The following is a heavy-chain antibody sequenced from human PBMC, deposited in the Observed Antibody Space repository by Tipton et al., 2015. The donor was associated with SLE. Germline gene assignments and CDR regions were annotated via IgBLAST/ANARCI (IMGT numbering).Heavy chain of an antibody. CDR2: IWYDGSNK. CDR1: GFPFSSYA. CDR3: AKDRIAVAGYGMDV. D-gene: IGHD6-19*01. J-gene: IGHJ6*02. Sequence: RSLRLSCAASGFPFSSYAMHWVRQAPGKGLEWVAVIWYDGSNKFYGDSVKGRFTISRDNSENTLYLEMNSLRLEDTAVYYCAKDRIAVAGYGMDVWGQGTTVSVSS. V-gene: IGHV3-33*03.